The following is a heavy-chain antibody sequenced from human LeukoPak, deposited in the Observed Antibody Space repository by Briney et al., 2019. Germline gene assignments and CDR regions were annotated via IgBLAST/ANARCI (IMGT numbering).Heavy chain of an antibody. D-gene: IGHD6-13*01. CDR3: ARGGGIAAAGTDY. CDR1: GGSINSGSSY. CDR2: IYTNGST. J-gene: IGHJ4*02. V-gene: IGHV4-61*02. Sequence: SQTLSLTCTVSGGSINSGSSYWSWIRQPAGKGLEWIGRIYTNGSTNYNPSLKSRITISLYTSKNQFSLKLSSVTAADTAVYYCARGGGIAAAGTDYWGQGTLVTVSS.